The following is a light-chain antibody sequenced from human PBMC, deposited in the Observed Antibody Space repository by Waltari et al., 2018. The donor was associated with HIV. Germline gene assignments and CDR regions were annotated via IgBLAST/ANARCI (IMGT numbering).Light chain of an antibody. J-gene: IGLJ7*01. CDR3: CSYAGTTDFFG. CDR2: EVT. Sequence: QSALTQPASVSGSLGQSITISFNGTSGNIGQYNLVYSYQKHPGKAPKLLIYEVTRRPSGIYGRFSASKSDNTASLTISGLQGEDEAAYFGCSYAGTTDFFGFGGGTQ. V-gene: IGLV2-23*02. CDR1: SGNIGQYNL.